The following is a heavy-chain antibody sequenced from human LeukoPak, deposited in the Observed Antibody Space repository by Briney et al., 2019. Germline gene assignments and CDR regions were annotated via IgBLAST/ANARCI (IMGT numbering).Heavy chain of an antibody. CDR2: IYYSGST. CDR3: ASPYYGSGSYIVDP. CDR1: GGSISSSSYY. Sequence: PSETLSLTCTVSGGSISSSSYYWGWIRQPPGKELEWIGSIYYSGSTYYNPSLKSRVTISVDTSKNQFSLKLSSVTAADTAVYYCASPYYGSGSYIVDPWGQGTLVTVSS. D-gene: IGHD3-10*01. V-gene: IGHV4-39*01. J-gene: IGHJ5*02.